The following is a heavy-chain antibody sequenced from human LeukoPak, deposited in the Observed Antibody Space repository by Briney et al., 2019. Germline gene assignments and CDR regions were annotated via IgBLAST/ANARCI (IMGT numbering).Heavy chain of an antibody. D-gene: IGHD2-2*01. CDR1: GFTFSSHA. J-gene: IGHJ4*02. V-gene: IGHV3-23*01. CDR2: ISGSGGST. CDR3: AKGPDCSSTSCYDGAFWYFDY. Sequence: GGSLRLSCAASGFTFSSHAMSWVRQAPGKGLEWVSAISGSGGSTYYADSVKGRFTISRDNSKNTLYLQMNSLRAEDTAVFYCAKGPDCSSTSCYDGAFWYFDYWGQGTLVTVSS.